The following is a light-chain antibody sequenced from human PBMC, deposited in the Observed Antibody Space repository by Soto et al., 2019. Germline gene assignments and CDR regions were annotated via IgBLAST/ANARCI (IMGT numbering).Light chain of an antibody. CDR3: NSYAGSSNFGYV. CDR2: EVS. V-gene: IGLV2-8*01. Sequence: QSALTQPPSASGSPGQSVTISCTGTSSDVGGYNYVSWYQQHPGKAPKLIIYEVSKRPSGVPDRFSGSKSGNTASLTVSGLQAEDESDYYCNSYAGSSNFGYVFGTGTKVTVL. J-gene: IGLJ1*01. CDR1: SSDVGGYNY.